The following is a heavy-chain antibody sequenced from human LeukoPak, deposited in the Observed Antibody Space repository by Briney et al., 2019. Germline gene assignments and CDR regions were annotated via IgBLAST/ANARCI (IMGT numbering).Heavy chain of an antibody. CDR1: GFTFTSSA. V-gene: IGHV1-58*01. J-gene: IGHJ6*03. CDR2: IVVGSGNT. CDR3: AALVFYDSSGYFDYYMDV. Sequence: GASVKVSRKASGFTFTSSAVQWVRQARGQRLEWIGWIVVGSGNTNYAQKFQERVTITRDMSTSTAYMELSSLRSEDTAVYYCAALVFYDSSGYFDYYMDVWGKGTTVTVSS. D-gene: IGHD3-22*01.